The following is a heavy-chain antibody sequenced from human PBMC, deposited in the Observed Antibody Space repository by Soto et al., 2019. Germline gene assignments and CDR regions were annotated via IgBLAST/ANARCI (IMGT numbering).Heavy chain of an antibody. V-gene: IGHV3-48*04. J-gene: IGHJ4*02. D-gene: IGHD3-9*01. CDR3: ARYKDWAFDY. CDR2: IFATSTTI. CDR1: GFTFSSYS. Sequence: EVQLVESGGGLVQPGGSLRLSSVASGFTFSSYSMVWVRQAPGKGLEWISYIFATSTTIYYADSVKGRFTGSRDNTQHSLFLLMNSLRAEDTAMYYCARYKDWAFDYWGQGTLVTVSS.